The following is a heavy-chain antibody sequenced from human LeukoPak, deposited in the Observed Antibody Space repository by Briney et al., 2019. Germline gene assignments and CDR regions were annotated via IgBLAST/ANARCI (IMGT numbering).Heavy chain of an antibody. D-gene: IGHD6-19*01. Sequence: ASVKVSCKASGYTFTGYYMHRVPQAPGQGLECMGWINPNSGGTNYAQKFQGRVTMTRDTSISTAYMELSRLRSDDTAVYYCARSPPYSSGADGWFDPWGQGTLVTVSS. CDR2: INPNSGGT. CDR1: GYTFTGYY. J-gene: IGHJ5*02. CDR3: ARSPPYSSGADGWFDP. V-gene: IGHV1-2*02.